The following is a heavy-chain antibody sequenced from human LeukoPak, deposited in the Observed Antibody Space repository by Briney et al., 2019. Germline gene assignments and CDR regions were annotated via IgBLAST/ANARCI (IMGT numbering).Heavy chain of an antibody. J-gene: IGHJ6*04. V-gene: IGHV4-34*01. D-gene: IGHD3-3*01. CDR3: ARGNTYSDFWSGRAGSYLDA. Sequence: SETLSLTCAVYGGSFRGYFWTWIRQSPGKGLEWIGGINNSGDANYNPSLKSRVTISEDSSKSQFSLRLTSVTAADTAVYYCARGNTYSDFWSGRAGSYLDAWGKGTTVRVSS. CDR1: GGSFRGYF. CDR2: INNSGDA.